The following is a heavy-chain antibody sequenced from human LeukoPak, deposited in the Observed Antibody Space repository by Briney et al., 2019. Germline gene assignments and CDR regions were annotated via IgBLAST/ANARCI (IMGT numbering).Heavy chain of an antibody. CDR3: AREGYDYGAFDI. CDR1: GFTFSSYE. J-gene: IGHJ3*02. V-gene: IGHV3-48*03. Sequence: GGSLRLSCAASGFTFSSYEMNWVRQAPGKGLEWVSYISSSGSTIYYADSVKGRFTISRDNAKNSLYLQMNSLRAEDTAVYYCAREGYDYGAFDIWGQGKMVTVSS. D-gene: IGHD3-22*01. CDR2: ISSSGSTI.